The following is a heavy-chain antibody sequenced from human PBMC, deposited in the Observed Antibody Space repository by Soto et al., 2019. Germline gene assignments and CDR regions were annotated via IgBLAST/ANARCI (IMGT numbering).Heavy chain of an antibody. CDR1: GFTFSSYG. V-gene: IGHV3-30*18. Sequence: GGSLRLSCAASGFTFSSYGMHWVRQAPGKGLEWVAVISYDGSNKYYADSVKGRFTISRDNSKNTLYLQMNSLRAEDTAVYYCAKDQFPTYYYGSGSYDYWGQGTLVTVSS. J-gene: IGHJ4*02. CDR3: AKDQFPTYYYGSGSYDY. D-gene: IGHD3-10*01. CDR2: ISYDGSNK.